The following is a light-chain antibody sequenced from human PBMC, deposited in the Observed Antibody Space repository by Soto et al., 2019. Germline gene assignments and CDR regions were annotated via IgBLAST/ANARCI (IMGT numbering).Light chain of an antibody. V-gene: IGKV1-5*03. CDR1: QSISSW. CDR3: QQYYSYHLT. Sequence: DIQMTQSPSTLSASVGDRVTITCRASQSISSWLAWYQQKPGKAPKLTIYKASSLESGVPSRFSGSGSGTEVTLTISSLQPDDFATYYCQQYYSYHLTFGGGTKVEIK. J-gene: IGKJ4*01. CDR2: KAS.